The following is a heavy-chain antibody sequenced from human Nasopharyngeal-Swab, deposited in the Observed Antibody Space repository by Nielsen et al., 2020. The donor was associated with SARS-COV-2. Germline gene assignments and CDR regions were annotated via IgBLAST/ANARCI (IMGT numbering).Heavy chain of an antibody. CDR2: INSDGSST. CDR3: AGGIRKLYYYYGMDV. CDR1: GFTFSSYW. V-gene: IGHV3-74*01. J-gene: IGHJ6*02. D-gene: IGHD2-15*01. Sequence: GESLKISCAASGFTFSSYWMHWVRQAPGKGLVWVSRINSDGSSTSYADSVKGRFTISRDNAKNTLYLQMNSLRAEDTAVYYCAGGIRKLYYYYGMDVWGQGTTVTVSS.